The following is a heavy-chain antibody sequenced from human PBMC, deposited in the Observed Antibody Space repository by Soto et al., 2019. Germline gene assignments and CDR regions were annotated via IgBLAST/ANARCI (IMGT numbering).Heavy chain of an antibody. D-gene: IGHD2-2*01. V-gene: IGHV1-2*04. J-gene: IGHJ6*02. CDR1: GYTFTGYY. Sequence: EASVKVSCKASGYTFTGYYMHWVRQAPGQGLEWMGWINPNSGGTNYAQKFQGWVTMTRDTSFSTAYMELSRLRSDDTAVYYCARGPVLVPAAMSDYYYYGTDVWGQGTTVTVSS. CDR3: ARGPVLVPAAMSDYYYYGTDV. CDR2: INPNSGGT.